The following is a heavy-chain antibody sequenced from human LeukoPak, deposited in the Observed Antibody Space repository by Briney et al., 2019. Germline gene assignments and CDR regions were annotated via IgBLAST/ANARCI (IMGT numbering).Heavy chain of an antibody. CDR3: TTFYHEYSPY. J-gene: IGHJ4*02. CDR1: GFSFMNAW. Sequence: KPGGSLRLSCAASGFSFMNAWMIWVRQAPGQGLEWVGRIKSNADSGTPDYAAPARGRFTISRDDSKNTLYLRMNSLKTENTAVYYCTTFYHEYSPYWGRGTLVTVSS. V-gene: IGHV3-15*01. D-gene: IGHD2/OR15-2a*01. CDR2: IKSNADSGTP.